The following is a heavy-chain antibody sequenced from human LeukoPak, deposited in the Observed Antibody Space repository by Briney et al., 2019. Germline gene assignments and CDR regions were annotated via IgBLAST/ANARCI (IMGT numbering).Heavy chain of an antibody. CDR3: ARGSGWAFDY. V-gene: IGHV4-59*01. CDR1: GGSISSYY. J-gene: IGHJ4*02. CDR2: IYYSGST. D-gene: IGHD3-22*01. Sequence: SETLSLTCTVSGGSISSYYWSWIRQPPGKGVEWIGYIYYSGSTNYNPSLKSRVTISVDTSKSQFSLKLSSVTAADTAVYYCARGSGWAFDYWGQGTLVTVSS.